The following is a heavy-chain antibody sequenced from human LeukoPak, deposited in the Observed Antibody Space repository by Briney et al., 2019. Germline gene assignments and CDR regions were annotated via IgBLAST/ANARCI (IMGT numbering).Heavy chain of an antibody. J-gene: IGHJ4*02. CDR2: IYSAGDT. CDR1: GFTFTTYA. D-gene: IGHD5-12*01. CDR3: AKDQFGGYGSIDY. Sequence: RGSLRLSCAASGFTFTTYAIHWVRQAPGQGLDWVSTIYSAGDTYYADSVKGRFTISRDNSKSTLFLQMSSLRAEDTAMYYCAKDQFGGYGSIDYWGQGILVTVSS. V-gene: IGHV3-23*01.